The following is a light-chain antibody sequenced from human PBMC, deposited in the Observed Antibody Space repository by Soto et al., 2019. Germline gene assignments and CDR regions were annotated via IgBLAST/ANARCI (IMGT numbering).Light chain of an antibody. CDR1: SSDVGGYAY. Sequence: QSALTQPASVSGSPGQTITISCTGTSSDVGGYAYVSWYQQYPGKVPKLVISEVSNRPSGVSHRFSGSRSGNTASLTISGLQADDEADYHCSSYTSSTTPVFGGGTKVTVL. V-gene: IGLV2-14*01. CDR2: EVS. J-gene: IGLJ2*01. CDR3: SSYTSSTTPV.